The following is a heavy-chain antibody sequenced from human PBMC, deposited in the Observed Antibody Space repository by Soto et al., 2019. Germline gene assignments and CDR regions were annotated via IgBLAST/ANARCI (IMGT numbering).Heavy chain of an antibody. CDR1: GFTFRDAW. CDR3: PPDLWRIAVVVGSTGYFNP. V-gene: IGHV3-15*01. D-gene: IGHD2-15*01. CDR2: IKSKSDGGTT. Sequence: LRLTCADCGFTFRDAWKSCVRRARVKRLDWRCRIKSKSDGGTTEYAAPVRGRFTISRDDSKNTLYLQMNSLKTEDTPVYYCPPDLWRIAVVVGSTGYFNPWGQGTPATDSS. J-gene: IGHJ5*02.